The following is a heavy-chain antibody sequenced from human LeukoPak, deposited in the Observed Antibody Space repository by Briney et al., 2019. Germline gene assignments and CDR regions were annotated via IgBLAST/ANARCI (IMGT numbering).Heavy chain of an antibody. V-gene: IGHV3-74*01. CDR2: INSDGSNS. J-gene: IGHJ4*02. CDR3: ASGYSYGLTDY. D-gene: IGHD5-18*01. Sequence: GGSLRLSCAASGFTFSSYWMHWVRHAPGKGLVWVSRINSDGSNSSCADSVKGRFTTSRDNAKNTLYLQMNSLRAEDTAVYYCASGYSYGLTDYWGQGTLVTVSS. CDR1: GFTFSSYW.